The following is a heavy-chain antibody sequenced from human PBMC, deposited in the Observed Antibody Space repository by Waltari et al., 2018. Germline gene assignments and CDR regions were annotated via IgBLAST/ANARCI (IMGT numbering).Heavy chain of an antibody. D-gene: IGHD2-2*01. J-gene: IGHJ3*02. Sequence: QVQLVQSGAEVKKPGASAKVSCKASGYTFTGYYMHWVRQAPGQGLEWMGWINPNSGGTIYAQNFQGRVTMTRDTSISTAYMELSRLRSDDTALYYCATGIVVVPAANRGYAFDIWGQGTMVTVSS. V-gene: IGHV1-2*02. CDR3: ATGIVVVPAANRGYAFDI. CDR1: GYTFTGYY. CDR2: INPNSGGT.